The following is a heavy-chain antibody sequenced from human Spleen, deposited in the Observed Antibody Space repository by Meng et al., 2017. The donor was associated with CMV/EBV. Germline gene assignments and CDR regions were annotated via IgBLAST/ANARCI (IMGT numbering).Heavy chain of an antibody. CDR3: AKDRRRITIFGPRTPFDY. CDR2: ISSSSSYI. J-gene: IGHJ4*02. CDR1: GFTFSSYS. Sequence: GESLKISCAASGFTFSSYSMNWVRQAPGKGLEWVSSISSSSSYIYYADSVKGRFTISRDNSKNTLYLQMNSLRAEDTAVYYCAKDRRRITIFGPRTPFDYWGQGTLVTVSS. D-gene: IGHD3-3*01. V-gene: IGHV3-21*01.